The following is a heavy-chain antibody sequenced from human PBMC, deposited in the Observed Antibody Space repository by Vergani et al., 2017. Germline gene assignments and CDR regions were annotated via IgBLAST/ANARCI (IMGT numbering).Heavy chain of an antibody. Sequence: QVTLKESGPALVKPTQTLTLTCTFSGFSLTTYGMRVSWIRQPPGKALEWLARIDWDDDTYYRTSLRTRLTISKDTFKNQVALTMTNMDPVDTATYYCARVLLWFGDPWDYYGMDVWGQGTTVTVSS. D-gene: IGHD3-10*01. J-gene: IGHJ6*02. CDR2: IDWDDDT. CDR3: ARVLLWFGDPWDYYGMDV. CDR1: GFSLTTYGMR. V-gene: IGHV2-70*04.